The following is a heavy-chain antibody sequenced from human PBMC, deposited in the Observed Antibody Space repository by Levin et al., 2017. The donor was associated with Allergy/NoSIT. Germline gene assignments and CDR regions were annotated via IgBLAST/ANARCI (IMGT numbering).Heavy chain of an antibody. D-gene: IGHD2-21*02. V-gene: IGHV1-2*02. CDR3: ARGGADCGGDCYSD. Sequence: ASVKVSCKASGYSFTDYYVHWVRQAPGQGLEWMGWINPKSGGTNYAQNFQGRVTMTRDTSISTAYMDLSSLTSDDTALYYCARGGADCGGDCYSDWGQGTLVTVSS. CDR2: INPKSGGT. J-gene: IGHJ4*02. CDR1: GYSFTDYY.